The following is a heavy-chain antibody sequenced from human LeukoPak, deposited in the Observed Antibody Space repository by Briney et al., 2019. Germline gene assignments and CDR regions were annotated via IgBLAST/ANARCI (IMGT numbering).Heavy chain of an antibody. CDR2: IYNGGGT. D-gene: IGHD3-10*02. CDR1: GFRVSSNY. J-gene: IGHJ6*04. V-gene: IGHV3-53*01. CDR3: MLDVDV. Sequence: GGSLRLSCVVSGFRVSSNYMTWVRQAPGKGLEWVSLIYNGGGTYYADSAKGRFTISRDNSKNTVYLQMKSLRAEDTAMYYCMLDVDVWGKGTTVTVSS.